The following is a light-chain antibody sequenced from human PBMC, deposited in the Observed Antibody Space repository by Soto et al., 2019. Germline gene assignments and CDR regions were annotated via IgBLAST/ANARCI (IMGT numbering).Light chain of an antibody. J-gene: IGKJ2*01. CDR2: GAS. CDR1: QGVSSSY. V-gene: IGKV3-20*01. CDR3: QRYGSSPLYT. Sequence: EIVLTQSPGTLSLSPGERVTLSCRTSQGVSSSYFAWYQQKPGQAPRLLIYGASSRATGIPDRFSGSGSGTDLPLTISRLEPEDFAVYYCQRYGSSPLYTFGQGTKLEIK.